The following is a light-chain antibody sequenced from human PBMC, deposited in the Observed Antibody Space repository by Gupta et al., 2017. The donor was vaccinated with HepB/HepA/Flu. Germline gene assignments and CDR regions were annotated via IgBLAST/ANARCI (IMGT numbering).Light chain of an antibody. CDR2: RTT. CDR3: AAWDDSLRGHWV. Sequence: QSLLTQPPSAPGTPGQRVGISCSGRKSNIGSNHVYWYQQFPGSPPKLLIYRTTQRPSGVPDRFSASKSGTSASLAISGLRPEDEADYYCAAWDDSLRGHWVFGGGTKVTVL. J-gene: IGLJ3*02. V-gene: IGLV1-47*01. CDR1: KSNIGSNH.